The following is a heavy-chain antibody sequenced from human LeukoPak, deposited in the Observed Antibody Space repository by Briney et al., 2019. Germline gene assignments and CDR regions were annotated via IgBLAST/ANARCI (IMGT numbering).Heavy chain of an antibody. CDR2: IRYDGSNK. CDR3: ARDGDSAASHYMDV. CDR1: GFTFSSYG. D-gene: IGHD3-22*01. J-gene: IGHJ6*03. Sequence: GGSLRLSCAASGFTFSSYGMHWVRQAPGKGLEWVAFIRYDGSNKYYADSVKGRFTISRDNSKNTLYLQMNSLRAEDTAVYYCARDGDSAASHYMDVWGKGTTVTVSS. V-gene: IGHV3-30*02.